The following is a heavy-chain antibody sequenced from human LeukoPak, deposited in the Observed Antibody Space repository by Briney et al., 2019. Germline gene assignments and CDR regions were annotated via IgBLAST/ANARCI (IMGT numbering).Heavy chain of an antibody. Sequence: PGGSLRLSCAASGFSFSSYGMHWVRQGPGKGLEWVAVISFDGSHKYYADSVKGRFTISRVNSKNTLYLQMNSLRAEDSAVYYCAKEDISSSPYYYYHGLDVWGQGTTVTVSS. D-gene: IGHD6-6*01. V-gene: IGHV3-30*18. CDR2: ISFDGSHK. J-gene: IGHJ6*02. CDR1: GFSFSSYG. CDR3: AKEDISSSPYYYYHGLDV.